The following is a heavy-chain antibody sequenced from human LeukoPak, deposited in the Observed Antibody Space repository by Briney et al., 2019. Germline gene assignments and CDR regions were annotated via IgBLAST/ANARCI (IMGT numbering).Heavy chain of an antibody. J-gene: IGHJ4*02. D-gene: IGHD3-10*01. CDR2: ISSNGGST. CDR3: AKVSQLWFGELLSPLFFDY. Sequence: GGSLRLSCAASGFTFSSYAMHWVRQAPGKGLEYVSAISSNGGSTYYANSVKGRFTISRDNSKNTLYLQMGSLRAEDTAVYYCAKVSQLWFGELLSPLFFDYWGQGTLVTVSS. CDR1: GFTFSSYA. V-gene: IGHV3-64*01.